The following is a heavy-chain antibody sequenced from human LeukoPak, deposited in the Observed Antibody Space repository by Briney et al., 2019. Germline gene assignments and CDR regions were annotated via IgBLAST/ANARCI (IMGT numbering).Heavy chain of an antibody. CDR1: GGSISSYY. V-gene: IGHV4-59*01. J-gene: IGHJ6*02. Sequence: SETLSLTCTASGGSISSYYWSWIRQPPGKGLEWIGYIYYSGSTNYNPSLRSRVTISVDTSRNQFSLKLSSVTAADTAVYYCARGEVAVAGYYYYGMDVWGQGTTVTVSS. CDR2: IYYSGST. D-gene: IGHD6-19*01. CDR3: ARGEVAVAGYYYYGMDV.